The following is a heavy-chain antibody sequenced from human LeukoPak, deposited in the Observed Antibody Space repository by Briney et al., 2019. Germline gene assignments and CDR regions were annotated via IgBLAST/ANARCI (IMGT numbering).Heavy chain of an antibody. J-gene: IGHJ4*02. D-gene: IGHD2/OR15-2a*01. CDR3: AKRIVNSRASDY. CDR2: INHSGAGT. V-gene: IGHV3-23*01. CDR1: GFTFSNYA. Sequence: GESLRLSCAASGFTFSNYAMTWVRQAPGKGLEWVSSINHSGAGTYYAASVKRRFTISRDNYKNTLYLQMNSLRAEDTAVYYCAKRIVNSRASDYWGQGTLVTV.